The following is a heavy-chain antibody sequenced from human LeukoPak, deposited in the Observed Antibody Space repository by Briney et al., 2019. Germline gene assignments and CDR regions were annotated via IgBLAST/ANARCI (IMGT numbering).Heavy chain of an antibody. J-gene: IGHJ6*02. Sequence: GGSLRLSCAASGFTFSSYSMTWVRQAPGKGLEWVSSISSSSSYIYYADSVKGRFTISRDNAKNSLYLQMNSLRAEDTAVYYCARDRYCSSTSCYIYYYYYGMDVWGQGTTVTVSS. CDR2: ISSSSSYI. V-gene: IGHV3-21*01. CDR1: GFTFSSYS. D-gene: IGHD2-2*02. CDR3: ARDRYCSSTSCYIYYYYYGMDV.